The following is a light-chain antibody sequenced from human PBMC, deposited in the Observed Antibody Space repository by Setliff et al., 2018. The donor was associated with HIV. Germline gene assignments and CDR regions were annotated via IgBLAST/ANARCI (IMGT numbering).Light chain of an antibody. Sequence: ALAQPPSVSGSPGQSVTISCTGTNSDVGSYNCVSWYQQSPGTAPKLMIYEVSNRPSGVPDRFSGSKYGNTASLTISGLQAEDEADYYCSSCSSSSTLVFGGGTKVTVL. V-gene: IGLV2-18*02. J-gene: IGLJ2*01. CDR3: SSCSSSSTLV. CDR1: NSDVGSYNC. CDR2: EVS.